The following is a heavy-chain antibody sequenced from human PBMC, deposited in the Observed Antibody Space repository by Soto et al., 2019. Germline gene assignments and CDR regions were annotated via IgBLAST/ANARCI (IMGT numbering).Heavy chain of an antibody. CDR2: IIPIFGTT. CDR1: GGTFSSYA. Sequence: QVQLVQSGAEVKKPGSSVKVSCKASGGTFSSYAISWVRQAPGQGLEWMGGIIPIFGTTNYAQKFQGRVTITADKSTSTAYMELSSLRSEDTAVYYCARATNYCSSTSCYGRGIYYYYGMDVWDQGTTVTVSS. V-gene: IGHV1-69*06. CDR3: ARATNYCSSTSCYGRGIYYYYGMDV. J-gene: IGHJ6*02. D-gene: IGHD2-2*01.